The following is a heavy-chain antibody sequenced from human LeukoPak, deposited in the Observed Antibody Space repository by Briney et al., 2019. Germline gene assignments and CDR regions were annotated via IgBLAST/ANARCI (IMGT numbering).Heavy chain of an antibody. V-gene: IGHV1-69*13. CDR2: IIPIFGTA. CDR3: ARGTYYYDSSGYYYYGMDV. D-gene: IGHD3-22*01. Sequence: SVKVSCKASGYTFTSYGISWVRQAPGQGLEWMGGIIPIFGTANYAQKFQGRVTITADESTSTAYMELSSLRSEDTAVYYCARGTYYYDSSGYYYYGMDVWGQGTTVTVSS. J-gene: IGHJ6*02. CDR1: GYTFTSYG.